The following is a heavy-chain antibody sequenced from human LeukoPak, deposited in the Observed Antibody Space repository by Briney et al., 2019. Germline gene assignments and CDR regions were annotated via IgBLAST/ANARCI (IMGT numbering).Heavy chain of an antibody. CDR2: IYYSGST. J-gene: IGHJ5*02. V-gene: IGHV4-39*02. D-gene: IGHD3-10*01. CDR3: AREWVVRGAIPYNWFDP. Sequence: SETLSLTCTVSGGSISSSSYYWGWIRQPPGKGLEWIGSIYYSGSTYYNPSLKSRVTISVDTSKNQFSLKLSSVTAADTAVYYCAREWVVRGAIPYNWFDPWGQGTLVTVSS. CDR1: GGSISSSSYY.